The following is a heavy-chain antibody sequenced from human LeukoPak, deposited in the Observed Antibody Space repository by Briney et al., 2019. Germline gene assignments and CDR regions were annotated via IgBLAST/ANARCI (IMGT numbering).Heavy chain of an antibody. CDR1: GGSISSYY. CDR3: ARDYYYDSSGYYSIFDY. J-gene: IGHJ4*02. V-gene: IGHV4-59*01. Sequence: SETLSLTCTVSGGSISSYYWSWIRQPPGKGLEWIGYIYYSGSTNYNPSLESRVTISVDTSKNQFSLKLSSVTAADTAVYYCARDYYYDSSGYYSIFDYWGQGTLVTVSS. CDR2: IYYSGST. D-gene: IGHD3-22*01.